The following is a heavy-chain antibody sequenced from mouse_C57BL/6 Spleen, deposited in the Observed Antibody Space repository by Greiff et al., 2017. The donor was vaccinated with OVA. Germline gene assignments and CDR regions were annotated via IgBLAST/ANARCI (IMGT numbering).Heavy chain of an antibody. CDR2: ISDGGSYT. CDR1: GFTFSSYA. D-gene: IGHD1-1*01. Sequence: EVNVVESGGGLVKPGGSLKLSCAASGFTFSSYAMSWVRQTPEKRLEWVATISDGGSYTYYPDNVKGRFTISRDNAKNNLYLQMSHLKSEDTAMYYCARGGGSSPWFAYWGQGTLVTVSA. V-gene: IGHV5-4*03. CDR3: ARGGGSSPWFAY. J-gene: IGHJ3*01.